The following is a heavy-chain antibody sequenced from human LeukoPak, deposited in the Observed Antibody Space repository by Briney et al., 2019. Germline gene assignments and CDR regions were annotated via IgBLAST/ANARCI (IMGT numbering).Heavy chain of an antibody. V-gene: IGHV4-38-2*02. CDR2: IYHSGST. J-gene: IGHJ4*02. CDR3: AKSGGIIVVPAETLDY. D-gene: IGHD2-2*01. CDR1: GYYISSGYY. Sequence: SETLSLTCTVSGYYISSGYYWGWIRQPPGKGLEWIGSIYHSGSTYYNPSLKSRVTISVDTSKNQFSLKLSSVTAADTAVYYCAKSGGIIVVPAETLDYWGQGTLVTVSS.